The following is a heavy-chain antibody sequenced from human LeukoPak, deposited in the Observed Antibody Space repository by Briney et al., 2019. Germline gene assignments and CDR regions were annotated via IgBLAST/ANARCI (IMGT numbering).Heavy chain of an antibody. D-gene: IGHD3-3*01. CDR3: AKEIGWSGYRPCYFDS. CDR2: IKQDGSEK. Sequence: PGGSLRLSCVVSGFRIGDFWMSWVRQAPGKGLEWAANIKQDGSEKYYVDSVKGRFTISRDTSLYLQMDRLRAEDTAVYYCAKEIGWSGYRPCYFDSWGQGTLVTVSS. CDR1: GFRIGDFW. J-gene: IGHJ4*02. V-gene: IGHV3-7*01.